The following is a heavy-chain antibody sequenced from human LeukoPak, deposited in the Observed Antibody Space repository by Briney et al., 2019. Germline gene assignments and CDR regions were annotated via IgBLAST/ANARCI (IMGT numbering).Heavy chain of an antibody. CDR2: IYYSGGT. V-gene: IGHV4-59*01. Sequence: SETLSLTCTVSGGSISSYYWSWIRQPPGKGLEWIGYIYYSGGTNYNPSLKSRVTISVDTSKNQFSLKLSSVTAADTAVYYCARAGYSSGSDYWGQGTLVTVSS. CDR3: ARAGYSSGSDY. J-gene: IGHJ4*02. CDR1: GGSISSYY. D-gene: IGHD6-19*01.